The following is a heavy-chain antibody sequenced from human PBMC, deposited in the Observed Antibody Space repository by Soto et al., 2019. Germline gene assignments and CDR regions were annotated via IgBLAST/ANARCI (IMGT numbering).Heavy chain of an antibody. CDR2: ISAYNGNT. J-gene: IGHJ6*02. V-gene: IGHV1-18*01. D-gene: IGHD2-21*02. CDR3: ARGHIVVVTALPPSYGLDV. CDR1: GYTFTSYG. Sequence: ASVKVSCKASGYTFTSYGISWVRQAPGQGLEWMGWISAYNGNTNYAQKFQGRVTMTRDTSISTAYMELSRLRSDDTAVYYCARGHIVVVTALPPSYGLDVWGQGPTVTVSS.